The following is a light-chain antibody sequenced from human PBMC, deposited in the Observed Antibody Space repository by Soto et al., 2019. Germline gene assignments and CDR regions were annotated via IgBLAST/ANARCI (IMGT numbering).Light chain of an antibody. Sequence: EIVMTQSPATLSVFPGERATLSCRASQSVSSNLVWYQQKPGQAPKLLIYNTFTRATGIPVRFSGSGSGTESTLTISSLQSEDLAVYYCQQYNNWPYTFGQGTKLEI. V-gene: IGKV3-15*01. CDR1: QSVSSN. CDR2: NTF. J-gene: IGKJ2*01. CDR3: QQYNNWPYT.